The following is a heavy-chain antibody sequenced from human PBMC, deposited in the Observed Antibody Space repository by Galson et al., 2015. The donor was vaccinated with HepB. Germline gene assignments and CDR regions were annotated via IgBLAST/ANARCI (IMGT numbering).Heavy chain of an antibody. D-gene: IGHD3-10*01. J-gene: IGHJ4*02. CDR1: GFTFSSYS. CDR3: AREGFRREVDY. Sequence: SLRLSCAASGFTFSSYSMNWVRRAPGKGLEWVSSISSSSSYIYYADSVKGRFTISRDNAKNSLYLQMNSLRAEDTAVYYCAREGFRREVDYWGQGTLVTVSS. CDR2: ISSSSSYI. V-gene: IGHV3-21*01.